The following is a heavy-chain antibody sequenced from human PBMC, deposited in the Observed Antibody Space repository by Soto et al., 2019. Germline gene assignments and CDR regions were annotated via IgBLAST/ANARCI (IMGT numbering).Heavy chain of an antibody. Sequence: GGSLRLSCAASGFTFSSYAMSWVRQAPGKGLEWVSAISGSGGSTCYADSVKGRFTISRDNSKNTLYLQMNSLRAEDTAVYYCATLTRGIAARNAFHIWGQGTMVTVSS. J-gene: IGHJ3*02. D-gene: IGHD6-6*01. CDR3: ATLTRGIAARNAFHI. V-gene: IGHV3-23*01. CDR2: ISGSGGST. CDR1: GFTFSSYA.